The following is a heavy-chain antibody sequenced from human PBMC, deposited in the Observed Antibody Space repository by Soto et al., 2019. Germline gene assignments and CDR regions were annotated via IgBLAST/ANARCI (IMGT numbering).Heavy chain of an antibody. CDR3: AGRDCSGTNCYYLDYYYMDV. J-gene: IGHJ6*03. V-gene: IGHV4-59*08. D-gene: IGHD2-2*01. CDR2: IYYSGST. CDR1: GGSFSSYY. Sequence: QVQLQKSGPGLVRPSETLSLTCTVSGGSFSSYYWTWIRQSPGKGLEWIGYIYYSGSTDYNPSLRGRLAISIDTSKNQFSLRLNSMTAADTAVYYCAGRDCSGTNCYYLDYYYMDVWGKGTTVTVSS.